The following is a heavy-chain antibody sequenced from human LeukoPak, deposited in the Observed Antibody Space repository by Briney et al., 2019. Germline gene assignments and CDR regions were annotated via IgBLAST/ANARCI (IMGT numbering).Heavy chain of an antibody. Sequence: PGGSLRLSCAASGFTFSNYAMSWVRQAPGKGLEWVSAISGSASSTYYADSVKGRFTISRDNSKNTLFLQMNSLRADDTDGFYCAIKAVPRRRLYDAFDFWGQGTVVTVSS. CDR1: GFTFSNYA. CDR3: AIKAVPRRRLYDAFDF. J-gene: IGHJ3*01. V-gene: IGHV3-23*01. CDR2: ISGSASST. D-gene: IGHD2-2*02.